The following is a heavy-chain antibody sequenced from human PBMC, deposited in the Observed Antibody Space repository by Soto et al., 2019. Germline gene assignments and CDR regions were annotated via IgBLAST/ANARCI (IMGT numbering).Heavy chain of an antibody. V-gene: IGHV3-23*01. CDR3: AKDPNYDFWSGFPAVYFDY. CDR1: GFSFSSFA. Sequence: EVHLLQSGGGLVQPGGSLRLSCAASGFSFSSFALSWVRQSPGKGLEWVAAVSGRGGDTYYANSVKGRFTISRDNSQNTLFLQMNSLRAEDSAIYYCAKDPNYDFWSGFPAVYFDYWGQGTLVTVSS. CDR2: VSGRGGDT. J-gene: IGHJ4*02. D-gene: IGHD3-3*01.